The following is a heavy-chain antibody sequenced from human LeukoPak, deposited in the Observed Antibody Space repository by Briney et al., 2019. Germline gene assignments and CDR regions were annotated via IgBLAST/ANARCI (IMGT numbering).Heavy chain of an antibody. J-gene: IGHJ6*03. V-gene: IGHV3-30*02. D-gene: IGHD4-17*01. CDR1: GFTFSSYG. CDR3: AKGGSSTVTTTDDAYYYYMDV. CDR2: IRYDGSNK. Sequence: PGGSLRLSCAASGFTFSSYGMHWVRQAPGKGLEWVAFIRYDGSNKYYADSVKGRFTISRDNSKNTLYLQMNSLRAEDTAVYYCAKGGSSTVTTTDDAYYYYMDVWGKGTTVTISS.